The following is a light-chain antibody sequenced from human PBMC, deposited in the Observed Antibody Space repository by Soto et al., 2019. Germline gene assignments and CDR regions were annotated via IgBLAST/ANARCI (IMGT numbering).Light chain of an antibody. CDR3: RNYNSVPPLT. V-gene: IGKV1-27*01. Sequence: DIQMTQSPSSLSASVGDRVTVTCRASQGIGNKLAWYQQRPGQVPRLLMYAASTLHSGVPSRFSGSGFGTDFTLTISSLHPEDVATYYCRNYNSVPPLTFGGGTKVEIK. CDR1: QGIGNK. J-gene: IGKJ4*01. CDR2: AAS.